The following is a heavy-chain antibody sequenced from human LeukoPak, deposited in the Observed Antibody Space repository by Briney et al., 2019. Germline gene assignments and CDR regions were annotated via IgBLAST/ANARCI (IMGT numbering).Heavy chain of an antibody. CDR3: ARVYYYDTSGYYY. J-gene: IGHJ4*01. V-gene: IGHV3-23*01. CDR1: GFTFSSYA. D-gene: IGHD3-22*01. CDR2: ISVSGDNT. Sequence: GGSLRLSCAASGFTFSSYAMSWVRQAPGKGLEWVSAISVSGDNTYYADFEKGRFTISRDNSKNTLYLQMNSLRSEDTAVYYFARVYYYDTSGYYYWGQEPWSPSPQ.